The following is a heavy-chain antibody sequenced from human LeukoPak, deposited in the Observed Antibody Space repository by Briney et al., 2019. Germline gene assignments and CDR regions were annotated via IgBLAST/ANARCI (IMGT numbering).Heavy chain of an antibody. J-gene: IGHJ4*02. V-gene: IGHV3-33*01. D-gene: IGHD3-9*01. CDR2: IWNDGSNK. CDR3: AGDETRYIDRLARGFDY. Sequence: GGCPRLSSAASRFSFSSDGMHCGREAPGKGLEWGAVIWNDGSNKYYADSVKGRFTISRDNSKNTLYLQMNSLRAEDTALYYCAGDETRYIDRLARGFDYWGQGTLVTVSS. CDR1: RFSFSSDG.